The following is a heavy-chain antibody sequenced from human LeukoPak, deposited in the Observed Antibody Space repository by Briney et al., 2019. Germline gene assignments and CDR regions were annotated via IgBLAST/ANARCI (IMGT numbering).Heavy chain of an antibody. CDR2: ICYSGST. CDR3: ARGGGVWFGELLHAFDI. CDR1: GGSISSYY. J-gene: IGHJ3*02. D-gene: IGHD3-10*01. Sequence: PSETLSLTCTVSGGSISSYYWSWIRQPPGKGLEWIGYICYSGSTNYNPSLKSRVTISVDTSKNQFSLKLSSVTAADTAVYYCARGGGVWFGELLHAFDIWGQGTMVTVSS. V-gene: IGHV4-59*01.